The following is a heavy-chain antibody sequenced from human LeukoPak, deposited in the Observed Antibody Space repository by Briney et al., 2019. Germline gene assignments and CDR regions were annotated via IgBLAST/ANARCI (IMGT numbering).Heavy chain of an antibody. J-gene: IGHJ4*02. V-gene: IGHV3-7*03. CDR1: GFTFRNYW. D-gene: IGHD6-19*01. Sequence: GGSLRLSCAASGFTFRNYWMSWVRQAPGKGLEWVANIKQDGSEQYYVDSVKGRFSISRDNAKNSLYLQMNSLRAEDTAVYYCAKGPWLAYPYYFDYWGQGTLVTVSS. CDR2: IKQDGSEQ. CDR3: AKGPWLAYPYYFDY.